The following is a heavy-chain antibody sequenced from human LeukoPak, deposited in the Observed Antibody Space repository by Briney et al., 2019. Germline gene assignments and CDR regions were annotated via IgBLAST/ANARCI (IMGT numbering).Heavy chain of an antibody. Sequence: ASVKVSCKASGNTFTNYAMQWVRQAPGQRLEWMGWINAGNGSTRYSQRFQGRVTITRDTSASTVYMEVTSLRSEDTAVYYCARGIWSRTVSSYYLDYWGQGTLVTVSS. V-gene: IGHV1-3*01. CDR2: INAGNGST. CDR3: ARGIWSRTVSSYYLDY. J-gene: IGHJ4*02. D-gene: IGHD3-3*01. CDR1: GNTFTNYA.